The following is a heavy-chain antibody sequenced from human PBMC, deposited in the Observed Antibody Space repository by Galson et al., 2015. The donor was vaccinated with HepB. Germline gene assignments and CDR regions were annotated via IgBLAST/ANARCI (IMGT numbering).Heavy chain of an antibody. CDR3: ATQVLLWFGELLSDAFDI. CDR1: GGTFSSYT. Sequence: SVKVSCKASGGTFSSYTISWVRQAPGQGLEWMGRIIPLLGIANYAQKFQGRVTITADKSTSTAYMELSSLRSEDTAVYYCATQVLLWFGELLSDAFDIWGQGTMVTVSS. V-gene: IGHV1-69*02. D-gene: IGHD3-10*01. J-gene: IGHJ3*02. CDR2: IIPLLGIA.